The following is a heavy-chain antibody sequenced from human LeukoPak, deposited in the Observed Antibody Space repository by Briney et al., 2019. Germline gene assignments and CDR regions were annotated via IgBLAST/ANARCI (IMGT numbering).Heavy chain of an antibody. CDR2: IWYDGSNK. J-gene: IGHJ4*02. CDR1: GFTFSSYG. CDR3: ARDRGRHKYFDY. V-gene: IGHV3-33*01. Sequence: GGSLRLSCAASGFTFSSYGMHWVRQAPGKGLEWVAVIWYDGSNKYYADSVKGRFTISRDNSKNTLYLQMNSLRAEDTAVYYCARDRGRHKYFDYWGQGTLVSVSS.